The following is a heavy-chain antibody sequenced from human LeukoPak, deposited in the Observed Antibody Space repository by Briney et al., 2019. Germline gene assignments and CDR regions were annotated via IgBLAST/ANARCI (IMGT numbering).Heavy chain of an antibody. J-gene: IGHJ4*02. Sequence: SETLSLTCTVSGGSISSYYWSWIRQPLGKGLEWIGYIYYSGSTNYNPSLKSRVTISVDTSKNQFSLKLSSVTAADTAVYYCARTYSWELPFEYWGQGTLVTVYS. CDR1: GGSISSYY. V-gene: IGHV4-59*01. CDR3: ARTYSWELPFEY. D-gene: IGHD1-26*01. CDR2: IYYSGST.